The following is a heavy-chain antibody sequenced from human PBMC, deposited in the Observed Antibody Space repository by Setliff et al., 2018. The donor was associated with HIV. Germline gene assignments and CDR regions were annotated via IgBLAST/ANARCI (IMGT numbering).Heavy chain of an antibody. CDR2: IYPGDSDA. V-gene: IGHV5-51*01. CDR3: ARAGSGSYYNAPHY. CDR1: GYSFTSNW. J-gene: IGHJ4*02. D-gene: IGHD3-10*01. Sequence: AGASLKISCKGSGYSFTSNWIGWVRQMPGKGLEWMGIIYPGDSDARYSPSFQGQVTISADKSISTAYLQWSSLKASDTAMYYCARAGSGSYYNAPHYWGQGTLVTVSS.